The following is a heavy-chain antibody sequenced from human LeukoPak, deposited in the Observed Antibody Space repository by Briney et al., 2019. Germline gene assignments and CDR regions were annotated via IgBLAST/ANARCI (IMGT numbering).Heavy chain of an antibody. V-gene: IGHV4-34*01. CDR2: INHSGST. Sequence: SETLSLTCAVYGGSFSGYYWSWIRQPPGKGLEWIGEINHSGSTNYNPSLKSRVTISVDTSKNQFSLKLSSVTAADTAVYYCARGPPVNIVVVPAATTYHFDYWGQGTLVTVSS. CDR1: GGSFSGYY. CDR3: ARGPPVNIVVVPAATTYHFDY. D-gene: IGHD2-2*01. J-gene: IGHJ4*02.